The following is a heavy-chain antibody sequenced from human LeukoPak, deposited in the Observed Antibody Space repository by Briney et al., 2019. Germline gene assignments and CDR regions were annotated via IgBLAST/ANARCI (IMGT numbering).Heavy chain of an antibody. D-gene: IGHD6-6*01. Sequence: SVKVSCKASGGTFSSYAISWVRQAPGQGLEWMGGIIPIFGTANYAQKFQGRVTITTDESTSTAYMELSRLRSDDTAVYYCARRRGGSSFGWFDPWGQGTLATVSS. CDR1: GGTFSSYA. CDR2: IIPIFGTA. CDR3: ARRRGGSSFGWFDP. J-gene: IGHJ5*02. V-gene: IGHV1-69*05.